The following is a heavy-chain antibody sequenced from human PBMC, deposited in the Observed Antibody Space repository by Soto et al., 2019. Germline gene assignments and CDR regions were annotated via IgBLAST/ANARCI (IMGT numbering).Heavy chain of an antibody. CDR3: ARVNYYGSGSYQDFSYCYALDV. Sequence: ASVKVSCKTSGYTFSTYDINWVRQAPGQGLEWMGWMNPNSGDTGYAQKFLGRLTMTRDSTIRTVYMELSSLSSEDTAVYYCARVNYYGSGSYQDFSYCYALDVWGQGTTVTVSS. V-gene: IGHV1-8*01. CDR1: GYTFSTYD. CDR2: MNPNSGDT. J-gene: IGHJ6*02. D-gene: IGHD3-10*01.